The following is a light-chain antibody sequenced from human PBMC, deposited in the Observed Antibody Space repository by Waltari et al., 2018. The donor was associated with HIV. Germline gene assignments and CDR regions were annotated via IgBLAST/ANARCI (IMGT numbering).Light chain of an antibody. Sequence: QLVLTQSPSASASLGASVKLTCTLNSGHTNYAIAWHQQQPEKGPRYLMKLNCDGSHTKGDGIPDRFSGSSSGAERYLTISSLQSDDEADYYCQSWDADIHVFGGGTKLTVL. V-gene: IGLV4-69*01. J-gene: IGLJ3*02. CDR1: SGHTNYA. CDR2: LNCDGSH. CDR3: QSWDADIHV.